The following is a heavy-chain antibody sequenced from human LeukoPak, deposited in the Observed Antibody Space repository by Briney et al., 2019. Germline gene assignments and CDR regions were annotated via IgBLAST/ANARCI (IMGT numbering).Heavy chain of an antibody. D-gene: IGHD2-15*01. J-gene: IGHJ4*02. CDR3: AKMSSPLVVAATPDY. CDR2: ISGSGGST. V-gene: IGHV3-23*01. CDR1: GFTFSSYD. Sequence: GGSLRLSCAASGFTFSSYDMSWVRQAPGKGLEWVSAISGSGGSTYYADSVKGRFTISRDNSKNTLYLQMNSLRAEDTAVYYCAKMSSPLVVAATPDYWGQGTLVTVSS.